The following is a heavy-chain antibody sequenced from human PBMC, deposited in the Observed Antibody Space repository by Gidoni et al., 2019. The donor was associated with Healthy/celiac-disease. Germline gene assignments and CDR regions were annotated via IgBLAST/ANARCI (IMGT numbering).Heavy chain of an antibody. CDR2: ISGSGGST. D-gene: IGHD6-13*01. CDR3: AKERSIAAAGTGRFDP. Sequence: EVQLLEYGGGLVQPGGSLRLSCAASGFTFSSYAMSWVRQAPGKGLEWVSAISGSGGSTYYADSVKGRFTISRDNSKNTLYLQMNSLRAEDTAVYYCAKERSIAAAGTGRFDPWGQGTLVTVSS. CDR1: GFTFSSYA. V-gene: IGHV3-23*01. J-gene: IGHJ5*02.